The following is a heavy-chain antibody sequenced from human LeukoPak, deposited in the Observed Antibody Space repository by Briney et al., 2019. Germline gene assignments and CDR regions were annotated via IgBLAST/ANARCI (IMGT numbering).Heavy chain of an antibody. D-gene: IGHD3-10*01. CDR1: GYTFTSYG. J-gene: IGHJ6*03. CDR2: ISAYNGNT. V-gene: IGHV1-18*01. CDR3: ARSTGLGMYYYYMDV. Sequence: ASVKVSCKASGYTFTSYGISWVRQAPGQGLEWMGWISAYNGNTNYAQELQGRVTMTTDTSTSTAYMELRSLRSDDTAVYYCARSTGLGMYYYYMDVWGKGTTVTVSS.